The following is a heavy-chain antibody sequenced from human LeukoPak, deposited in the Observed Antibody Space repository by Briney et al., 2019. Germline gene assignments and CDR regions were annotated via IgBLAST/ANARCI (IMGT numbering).Heavy chain of an antibody. CDR3: ARDRGGSGWQYGMGV. D-gene: IGHD6-19*01. Sequence: GGSLRLSCAASGFTFSSYAMHWVRQAPGKGLEWVTVISYDGNNIYYADSVKGRFTISRDNSKNTLYLQMNSLRTEDTAVYYCARDRGGSGWQYGMGVWGQGTTVTVSS. CDR1: GFTFSSYA. J-gene: IGHJ6*02. V-gene: IGHV3-30-3*01. CDR2: ISYDGNNI.